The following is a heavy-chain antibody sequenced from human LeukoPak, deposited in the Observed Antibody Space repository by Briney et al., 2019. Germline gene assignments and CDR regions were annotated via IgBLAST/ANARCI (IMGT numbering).Heavy chain of an antibody. CDR2: IYNNERT. J-gene: IGHJ4*02. V-gene: IGHV4-39*07. CDR3: ARGPFLWFGELSSYYFDY. D-gene: IGHD3-10*01. CDR1: GDSVSNSRVY. Sequence: SETPSLTCSVSGDSVSNSRVYWGWIRQTPGEGLEWIGSIYNNERTYYKSSLESRVTISVDTPKNQFSLKLTSVTAADTAVYYCARGPFLWFGELSSYYFDYWGQGTLVTVSS.